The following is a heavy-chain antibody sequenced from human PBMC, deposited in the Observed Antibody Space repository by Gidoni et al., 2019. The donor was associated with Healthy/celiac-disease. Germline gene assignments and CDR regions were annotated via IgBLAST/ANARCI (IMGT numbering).Heavy chain of an antibody. V-gene: IGHV3-30*18. D-gene: IGHD3-22*01. CDR1: GFTFSSYG. CDR2: ISYDGSNK. J-gene: IGHJ4*02. Sequence: QVQLVESGGGVVQPGRSLRLSCAASGFTFSSYGMHWVRQAPGKGLEWVAVISYDGSNKYYADSVKGRFTISRDNSKNTLYLQMNSLRAEDTAVYYCAKEGPSITMNSWGQGTLVTVSS. CDR3: AKEGPSITMNS.